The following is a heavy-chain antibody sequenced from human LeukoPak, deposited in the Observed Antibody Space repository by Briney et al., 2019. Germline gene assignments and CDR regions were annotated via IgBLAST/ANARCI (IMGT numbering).Heavy chain of an antibody. Sequence: GGSLRLSCAASGFXFSSYWISWVRQAPGKGLEWVANINQDGSEKYSVDSVKGRFTISRDNAKNSLYLQMNSLRAEDTAVYYCAREYYSDSSGSDYWGQGTLVTVSS. CDR2: INQDGSEK. D-gene: IGHD3-22*01. J-gene: IGHJ4*02. V-gene: IGHV3-7*04. CDR3: AREYYSDSSGSDY. CDR1: GFXFSSYW.